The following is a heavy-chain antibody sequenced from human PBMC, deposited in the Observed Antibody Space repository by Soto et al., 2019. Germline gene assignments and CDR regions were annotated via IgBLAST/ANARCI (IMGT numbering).Heavy chain of an antibody. CDR1: AFSLSTNGVG. CDR3: VHTLSSGDYFSWYVDL. J-gene: IGHJ2*01. Sequence: QITLKESGPPLVKPTQTLSLTCTFSAFSLSTNGVGVGWIRQPPGKALEWLALIFWNDDKRYSPSLKGRLTITEGTSKIQVVLTLTNMDPVDTATYYCVHTLSSGDYFSWYVDLLGHGTLGHVSS. V-gene: IGHV2-5*01. D-gene: IGHD4-17*01. CDR2: IFWNDDK.